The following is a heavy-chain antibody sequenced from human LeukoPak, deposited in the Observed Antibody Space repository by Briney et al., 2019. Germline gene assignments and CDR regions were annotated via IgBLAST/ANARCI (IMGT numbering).Heavy chain of an antibody. J-gene: IGHJ2*01. V-gene: IGHV4-31*03. CDR3: ARDLLGYGYFDL. CDR1: GGSISSGGYY. CDR2: IYYSGST. Sequence: SETLSLTCTVSGGSISSGGYYWSWIRQHPGTGLEWIGYIYYSGSTYYNPSLKSRVTISVDTSKNQFSLKLSSVTAADTAVYYCARDLLGYGYFDLWGRGTLVTVSS. D-gene: IGHD7-27*01.